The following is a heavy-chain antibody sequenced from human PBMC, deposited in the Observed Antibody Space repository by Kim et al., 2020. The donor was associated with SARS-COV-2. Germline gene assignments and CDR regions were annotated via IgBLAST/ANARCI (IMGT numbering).Heavy chain of an antibody. CDR1: GYSFPTYG. J-gene: IGHJ4*02. Sequence: ASVKVSCKGSGYSFPTYGISWVRQAPGKGLEWMGWISAYTGDKNSAQKFQDRVTLTTDTSKRTAYMEMTSLTPDDTAVYYCARDLGALYSGSDYWGQGTL. D-gene: IGHD1-26*01. CDR3: ARDLGALYSGSDY. V-gene: IGHV1-18*01. CDR2: ISAYTGDK.